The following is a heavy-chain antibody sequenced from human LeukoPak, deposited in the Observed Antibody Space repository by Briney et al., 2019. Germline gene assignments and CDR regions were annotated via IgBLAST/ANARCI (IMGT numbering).Heavy chain of an antibody. CDR2: IYYSGST. D-gene: IGHD4/OR15-4a*01. Sequence: SETLSLTCTVSGGSISSSSYYWGWIRQPPGKGLEWIGSIYYSGSTYYNPSLKSRVTISVDTSKNQFSLKLSSVTAADTAVYYCARDLTYYYYMDVWGKGTTVTVSS. V-gene: IGHV4-39*07. CDR1: GGSISSSSYY. CDR3: ARDLTYYYYMDV. J-gene: IGHJ6*03.